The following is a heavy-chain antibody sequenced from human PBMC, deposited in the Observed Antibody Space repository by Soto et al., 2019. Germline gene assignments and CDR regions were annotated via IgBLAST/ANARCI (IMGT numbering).Heavy chain of an antibody. J-gene: IGHJ4*02. V-gene: IGHV3-49*03. CDR1: GFTFGDYA. CDR3: NALRFLEWLSYPPSSAGQKNFDY. Sequence: GGSLRLSCTASGFTFGDYAMSWFRQAPGKGLEWVGFIRSKAYGGTTEYAASVKGRFTISRDDSKSIAYLQMNSLKTEETAVYYCNALRFLEWLSYPPSSAGQKNFDYWDQGTLVTVSS. CDR2: IRSKAYGGTT. D-gene: IGHD3-3*01.